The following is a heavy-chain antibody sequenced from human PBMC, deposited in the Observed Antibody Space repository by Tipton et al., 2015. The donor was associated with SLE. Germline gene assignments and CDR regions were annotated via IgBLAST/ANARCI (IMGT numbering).Heavy chain of an antibody. J-gene: IGHJ2*01. CDR3: ARRGSWWYFDL. D-gene: IGHD1-26*01. V-gene: IGHV4-31*03. CDR1: GGSISSNNFF. CDR2: IHYDGTA. Sequence: TLSLTCTVSGGSISSNNFFWSWLRQHPGKGLEWIAYIHYDGTAFYNPSLKSRVTISVDTSKNQFSLRLTSVTAADTAVYYCARRGSWWYFDLWGRGTLVTVSS.